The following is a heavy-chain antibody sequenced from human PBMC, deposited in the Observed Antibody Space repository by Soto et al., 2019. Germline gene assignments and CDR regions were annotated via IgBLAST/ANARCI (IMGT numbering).Heavy chain of an antibody. CDR2: ISRDGSVR. D-gene: IGHD2-21*01. CDR3: AKEYCGGHCSSDYFDY. Sequence: QVQLVESGGGVVQPGRSLRLSCAASGFTFSNYGIHWVRQAPGNGLEWVAVISRDGSVRYYADSVKGRFTISRDNSKNTLYLQVNNLRPEDTAAYYCAKEYCGGHCSSDYFDYWGQGTLVTVSS. J-gene: IGHJ4*02. CDR1: GFTFSNYG. V-gene: IGHV3-30*18.